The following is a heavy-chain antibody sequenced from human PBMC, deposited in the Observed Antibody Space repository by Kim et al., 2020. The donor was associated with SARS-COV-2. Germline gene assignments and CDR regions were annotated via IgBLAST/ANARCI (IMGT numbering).Heavy chain of an antibody. CDR1: GYTFTSYT. Sequence: ASVKVSCKASGYTFTSYTMHWVRQAPGQRLEWMGWINAGNGDTKYSQKFQGRVTITRDTSASIAYMDLSSLRSEDTAVYYCARGLTGISHFDYWGQGTLVTVSS. CDR3: ARGLTGISHFDY. V-gene: IGHV1-3*01. D-gene: IGHD2-8*02. CDR2: INAGNGDT. J-gene: IGHJ4*02.